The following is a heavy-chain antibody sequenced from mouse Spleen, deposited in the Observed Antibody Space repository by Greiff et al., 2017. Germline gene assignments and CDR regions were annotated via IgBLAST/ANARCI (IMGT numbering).Heavy chain of an antibody. J-gene: IGHJ1*03. CDR1: GFTFTDYY. V-gene: IGHV7-3*01. D-gene: IGHD1-1*01. Sequence: EVKLMESGGGLVQPGGSLSLSCAASGFTFTDYYMSWVRQPPGKALEWLGFIRNKANGYTTDYSTSVKGRFTISRDNSQSILYLQMNALRAEDSATYYCARYGLRQLRYFDVWGTGTTVTVSS. CDR3: ARYGLRQLRYFDV. CDR2: IRNKANGYTT.